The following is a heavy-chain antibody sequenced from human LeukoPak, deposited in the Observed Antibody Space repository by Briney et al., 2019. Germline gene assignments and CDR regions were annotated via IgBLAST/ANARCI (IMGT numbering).Heavy chain of an antibody. D-gene: IGHD3-10*01. Sequence: SETLSLTCTVSGGSISSYYWSWIRQPPGKGLEWIGYIYKSGSTNYNPSLKSRVTISVDTSKNQFSLKLSAVTAADTAVYYCARSVRNYYGSGSSPFDYWGQGTLVTVSS. CDR1: GGSISSYY. V-gene: IGHV4-59*01. CDR3: ARSVRNYYGSGSSPFDY. CDR2: IYKSGST. J-gene: IGHJ4*02.